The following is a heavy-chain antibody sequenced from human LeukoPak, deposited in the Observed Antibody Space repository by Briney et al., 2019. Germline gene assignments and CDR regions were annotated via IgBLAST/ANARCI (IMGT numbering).Heavy chain of an antibody. CDR2: INPNSGGT. V-gene: IGHV1-2*02. CDR3: ARDGSESEYDY. Sequence: ASVKVSCKASGGTFSSYAISWVRQAPGQGLEWMGWINPNSGGTNYAQKFQGRVTMTRDTSISTAYMELSRLRSDDTAVYYCARDGSESEYDYWGQGTLVTVSS. CDR1: GGTFSSYA. J-gene: IGHJ4*02.